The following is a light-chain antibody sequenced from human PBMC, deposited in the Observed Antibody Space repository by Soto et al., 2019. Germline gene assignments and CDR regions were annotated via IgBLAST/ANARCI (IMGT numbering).Light chain of an antibody. Sequence: QSVLTQLPSASGTPGQRVTISCSGGSSNIGRNPVSWYQQLPGTAPNLLIYTNDQRPSGVPDRFAASNSGPSASLAISGLQFEDEADYHCSSWDDNLDAEVFGAGTKV. J-gene: IGLJ1*01. CDR3: SSWDDNLDAEV. V-gene: IGLV1-44*01. CDR1: SSNIGRNP. CDR2: TND.